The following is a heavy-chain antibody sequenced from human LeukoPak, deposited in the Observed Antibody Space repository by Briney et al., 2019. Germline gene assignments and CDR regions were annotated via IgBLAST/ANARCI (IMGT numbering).Heavy chain of an antibody. CDR2: ISGSGGST. D-gene: IGHD3-9*01. Sequence: GGSLRLSCAASGFTFSSYAMSWVRQAPGKGLEWVSAISGSGGSTYYADSVKGRFTISRDNAKNSLYLQMNSLRAEDTAVYYCARDGMDDILTDWGQGTLVTVSS. V-gene: IGHV3-23*01. CDR1: GFTFSSYA. J-gene: IGHJ4*02. CDR3: ARDGMDDILTD.